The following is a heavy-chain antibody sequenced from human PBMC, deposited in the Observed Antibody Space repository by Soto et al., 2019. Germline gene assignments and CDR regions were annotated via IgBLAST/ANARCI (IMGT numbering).Heavy chain of an antibody. CDR3: AKAPGAVTTPFDY. Sequence: GSLRLSCAASGFTFSSYAMSWVRQAPGKGLEWASAIAGSGGSTYYADSVKGRFTISRDNSKNTLYLQMNSLRAEDTAVYYCAKAPGAVTTPFDYWGQGTLVTVSS. J-gene: IGHJ4*02. D-gene: IGHD4-17*01. CDR2: IAGSGGST. V-gene: IGHV3-23*01. CDR1: GFTFSSYA.